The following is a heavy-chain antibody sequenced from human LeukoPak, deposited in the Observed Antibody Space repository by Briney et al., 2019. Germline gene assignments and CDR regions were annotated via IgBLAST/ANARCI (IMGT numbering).Heavy chain of an antibody. J-gene: IGHJ4*02. Sequence: ASVKVTCMASGYIFTSYYLHGMRQAGGQGLDLMGIINPGSGTTTYEQKVQGRATMTRDTPTRTVYMELSILRSEDTTLYYCARGISGGSTVTYFFDYWGQGTMVTVSS. CDR3: ARGISGGSTVTYFFDY. CDR1: GYIFTSYY. CDR2: INPGSGTT. V-gene: IGHV1-46*01. D-gene: IGHD4-11*01.